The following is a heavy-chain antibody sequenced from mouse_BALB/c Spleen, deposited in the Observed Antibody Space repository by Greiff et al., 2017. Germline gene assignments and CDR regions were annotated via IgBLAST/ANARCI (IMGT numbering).Heavy chain of an antibody. CDR1: GFSLTSYG. Sequence: VKLMESGPGLVAPSQSLSITCTVSGFSLTSYGVHWVRQPPGKGLEWLGVIWAGGSTNYNSALMSRLSISKDNSKSQVFLKMNSLQTDDTAMYYCAREAQGGFAYWGQGTLVTVSA. J-gene: IGHJ3*01. V-gene: IGHV2-9*02. CDR2: IWAGGST. CDR3: AREAQGGFAY.